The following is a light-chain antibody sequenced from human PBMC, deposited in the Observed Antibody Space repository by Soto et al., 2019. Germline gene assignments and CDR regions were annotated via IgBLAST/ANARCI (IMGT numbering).Light chain of an antibody. Sequence: DIQMTQSPSSLSASVGDRVTITCQASQDISNYLKWYQQKAGKAPKLLIYDASNLETGVPSRFSGSGSGTDFTFTISSLQPEDIATYYCQKYDNLPGFTFGPGTKVDIK. J-gene: IGKJ3*01. CDR1: QDISNY. V-gene: IGKV1-33*01. CDR3: QKYDNLPGFT. CDR2: DAS.